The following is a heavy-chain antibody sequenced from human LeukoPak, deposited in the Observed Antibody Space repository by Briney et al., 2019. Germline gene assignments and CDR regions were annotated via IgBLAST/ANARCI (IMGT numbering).Heavy chain of an antibody. V-gene: IGHV4-61*10. Sequence: SETLSLTCTVSGGSVSSGNYYWSWIRQPAGEGLEWIGRIYTGGTTTYNPSLKSRVTSSLDTSKNQFSLKLSSVTAADTAVYYCATGVHGIAAAGDYYFDYWGQGTLVTVSS. D-gene: IGHD6-13*01. CDR2: IYTGGTT. CDR3: ATGVHGIAAAGDYYFDY. CDR1: GGSVSSGNYY. J-gene: IGHJ4*02.